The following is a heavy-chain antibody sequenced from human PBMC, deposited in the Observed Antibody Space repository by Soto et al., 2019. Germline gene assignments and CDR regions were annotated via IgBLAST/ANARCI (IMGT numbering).Heavy chain of an antibody. CDR3: TREITVTADSRLDS. D-gene: IGHD4-17*01. V-gene: IGHV3-30-3*01. J-gene: IGHJ4*02. Sequence: GGSLRLSCLGSASTFSSHAMHWVRQAPGKGLEWVAVISYDGNYGNYADSVRGRFTISRDNSKSTLYLQMESLRVEDTAIYYCTREITVTADSRLDSWGQGTLVTVSS. CDR1: ASTFSSHA. CDR2: ISYDGNYG.